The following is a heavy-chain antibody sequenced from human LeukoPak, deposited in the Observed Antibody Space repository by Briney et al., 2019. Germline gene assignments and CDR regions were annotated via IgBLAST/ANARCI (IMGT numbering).Heavy chain of an antibody. Sequence: GGSLRLSCAASGFTFSDYYMSWIRQAPGKGLERVSYISSSGSTIYYADSVKGRFTISRDNAKNSLYLQMNSLRAEDTAVYYCARAYSGSYYYDAFDIWGQGTMVTVSS. J-gene: IGHJ3*02. D-gene: IGHD1-26*01. CDR3: ARAYSGSYYYDAFDI. V-gene: IGHV3-11*04. CDR1: GFTFSDYY. CDR2: ISSSGSTI.